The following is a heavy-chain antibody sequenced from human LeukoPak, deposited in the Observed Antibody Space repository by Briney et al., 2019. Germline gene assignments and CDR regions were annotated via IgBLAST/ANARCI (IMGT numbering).Heavy chain of an antibody. CDR2: ISASGGGT. D-gene: IGHD4-23*01. Sequence: PGGPLRLSCAATGFTFSHYGIHWVRQAPGKELEWVSAISASGGGTYYADSVKGRFTISRDNSRNTRYLQMNSLRAEDTAIYYCAKEVTPGALLYGPFDYWGQGTLVTVSS. CDR3: AKEVTPGALLYGPFDY. V-gene: IGHV3-23*01. CDR1: GFTFSHYG. J-gene: IGHJ4*02.